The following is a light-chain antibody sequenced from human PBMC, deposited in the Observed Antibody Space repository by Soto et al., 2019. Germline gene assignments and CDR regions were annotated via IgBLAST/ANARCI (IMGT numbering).Light chain of an antibody. J-gene: IGLJ1*01. Sequence: QSALTQPASVSGSPGQSITISCTGTSSDVGAYNYVSWYQQHPGKAPKLMIYEVSNRPSGVSNRFPGSKSGNTASLTIPGLQAEDEADYYGSSYTRSSTYVFGTGTKGTV. V-gene: IGLV2-14*01. CDR2: EVS. CDR1: SSDVGAYNY. CDR3: SSYTRSSTYV.